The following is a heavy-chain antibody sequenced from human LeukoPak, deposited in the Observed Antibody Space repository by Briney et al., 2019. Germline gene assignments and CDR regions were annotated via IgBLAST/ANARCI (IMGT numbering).Heavy chain of an antibody. V-gene: IGHV4-59*12. D-gene: IGHD6-13*01. Sequence: SETLTLACTVSGGSISSYYWSWIRQPPGKGLEWIGYIYYSGSTNYNPSLKSRVTMSVDTSKNQFSLKLSSVTAADTAVYYCARGLGSSWSGFDYWGQGTLVTVSS. CDR2: IYYSGST. J-gene: IGHJ4*02. CDR3: ARGLGSSWSGFDY. CDR1: GGSISSYY.